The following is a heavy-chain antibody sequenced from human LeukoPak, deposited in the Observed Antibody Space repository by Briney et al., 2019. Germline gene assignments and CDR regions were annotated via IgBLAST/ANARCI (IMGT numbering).Heavy chain of an antibody. CDR2: ISAYNGNT. V-gene: IGHV1-18*01. J-gene: IGHJ3*02. CDR1: GYTFTSYG. D-gene: IGHD2-21*02. CDR3: ARDPPAVDPYCGGDCYSAFDI. Sequence: GASVKVSCKASGYTFTSYGISWVRQAPGQGLEWMGWISAYNGNTNYAQKLQGRVTMTTDTSTSTAYMELRSLRSDDTAVYYCARDPPAVDPYCGGDCYSAFDIWGQGTMVTVSS.